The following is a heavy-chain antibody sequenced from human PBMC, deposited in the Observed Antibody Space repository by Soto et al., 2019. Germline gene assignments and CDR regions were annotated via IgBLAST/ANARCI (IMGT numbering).Heavy chain of an antibody. CDR3: AREDTYYYDSSGYWFDY. J-gene: IGHJ4*02. CDR1: GYTFTSYY. V-gene: IGHV1-46*01. Sequence: ASVKVSCKASGYTFTSYYMHWVRQAPGQGLEWMGIINPSGGSTSYAQKFQGRVTMTRDTSTSTVYMELSSLRSEDTAVYYCAREDTYYYDSSGYWFDYWGQGTLVTVSS. D-gene: IGHD3-22*01. CDR2: INPSGGST.